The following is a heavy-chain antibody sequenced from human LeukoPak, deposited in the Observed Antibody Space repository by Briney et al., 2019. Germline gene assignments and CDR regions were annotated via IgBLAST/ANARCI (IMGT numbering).Heavy chain of an antibody. CDR2: IRYDGSNK. V-gene: IGHV3-30*02. CDR3: AKILDRYSSSWAGFDY. Sequence: GGSLRLSCAASGFTSSSYGMHWVRQAPGKGLEWVAFIRYDGSNKYYADSVKGRFTISRDNSKNTLYLQMNSLRAEDTAVYYCAKILDRYSSSWAGFDYWGQGTLVTVSS. D-gene: IGHD6-13*01. CDR1: GFTSSSYG. J-gene: IGHJ4*02.